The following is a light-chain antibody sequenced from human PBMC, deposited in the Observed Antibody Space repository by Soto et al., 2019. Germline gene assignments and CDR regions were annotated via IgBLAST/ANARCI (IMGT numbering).Light chain of an antibody. CDR3: AVWDDSLDGFV. CDR2: EVN. Sequence: QSALTQPASVSGSPGQSITISCTGTSDDVGGYNYVSWYQQHPGKAPKLMIFEVNNRPSGVSNRFSGSRSGNTASLTISGLQAEDEADYYCAVWDDSLDGFVFGTGTKLTVL. CDR1: SDDVGGYNY. V-gene: IGLV2-14*01. J-gene: IGLJ1*01.